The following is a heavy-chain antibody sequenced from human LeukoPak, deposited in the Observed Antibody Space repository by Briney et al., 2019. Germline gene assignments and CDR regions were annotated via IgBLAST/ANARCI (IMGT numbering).Heavy chain of an antibody. V-gene: IGHV3-23*01. CDR3: AASPPGGPIDY. J-gene: IGHJ4*02. Sequence: GGSLRLSCAASGFTFSSCAMSWVRQAPGKGLEWVSAISGSGGSTEYADYVKGRFTISRDNSKNTLYLQMNSLRAEDTAVYFCAASPPGGPIDYWGQGALVSVSS. CDR1: GFTFSSCA. D-gene: IGHD3-16*01. CDR2: ISGSGGST.